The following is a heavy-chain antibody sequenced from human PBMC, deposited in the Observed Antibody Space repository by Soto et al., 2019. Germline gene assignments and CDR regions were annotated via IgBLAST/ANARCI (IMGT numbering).Heavy chain of an antibody. CDR3: RSSSRYSTDV. CDR2: IYGTGNT. V-gene: IGHV4-39*01. Sequence: QLQLQESGPGLVKPSETLSLSCTVSGGSITSSFYWGWIRQPPGKGLEWIGSIYGTGNTYYNPSLQGRVTISADTSKHQFSLNLISVTAADTAVYYCRSSSRYSTDVWGQGATVTVSS. J-gene: IGHJ6*02. D-gene: IGHD6-13*01. CDR1: GGSITSSFY.